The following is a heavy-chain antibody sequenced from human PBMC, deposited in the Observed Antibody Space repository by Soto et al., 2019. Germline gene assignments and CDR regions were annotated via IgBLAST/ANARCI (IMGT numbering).Heavy chain of an antibody. CDR3: AKGVEDIVVVDSFDY. CDR2: ISWNSGSI. D-gene: IGHD2-15*01. J-gene: IGHJ4*02. CDR1: GFTFDDYA. Sequence: EVQLVESGGGLVQPGRSLRLSCAASGFTFDDYAMHWVRQAPGKGLEWVSGISWNSGSIGYADSVKGRFTISRDNAKNSLYLQMNSLRAEDTALYYCAKGVEDIVVVDSFDYWGQGTLVTVSS. V-gene: IGHV3-9*01.